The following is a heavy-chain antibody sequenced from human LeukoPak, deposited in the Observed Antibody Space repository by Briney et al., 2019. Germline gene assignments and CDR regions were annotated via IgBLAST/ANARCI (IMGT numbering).Heavy chain of an antibody. CDR1: GFTFSRYW. Sequence: GGSLRLSCAASGFTFSRYWMSWVRQAPGKGLEWVANIKQDGSGKYYVDSVKGRFTISRDNAKNSLYLQMNSLRAEDTAVYYCARIPWAEGNSFDYWGQGTLVTVSS. D-gene: IGHD3-16*01. J-gene: IGHJ4*02. CDR2: IKQDGSGK. CDR3: ARIPWAEGNSFDY. V-gene: IGHV3-7*01.